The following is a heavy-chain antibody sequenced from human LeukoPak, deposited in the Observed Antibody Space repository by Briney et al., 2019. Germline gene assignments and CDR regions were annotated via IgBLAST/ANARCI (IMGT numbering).Heavy chain of an antibody. CDR2: ISAYNGNT. Sequence: GASVKVSCKASGYTFTSYGISRVRQAPGQGLEWMGWISAYNGNTNYAQKLQGRVTMTTDTSTSTAYMELRSLRSDDTAVYYCARDPRGSYSSSWYAAFDYWGQGTLVTVSS. CDR1: GYTFTSYG. CDR3: ARDPRGSYSSSWYAAFDY. V-gene: IGHV1-18*01. J-gene: IGHJ4*02. D-gene: IGHD6-13*01.